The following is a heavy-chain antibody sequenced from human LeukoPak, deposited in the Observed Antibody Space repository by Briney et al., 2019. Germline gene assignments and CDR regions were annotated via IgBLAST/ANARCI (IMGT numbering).Heavy chain of an antibody. Sequence: GGSLRLSCAASGFTVSSNYMSWVRQAPGKGLEWVSYISISSSTIYYADSVKGRFTISRDNAKNSLYLQMNNLGAGDTAVYYCARDVGYRSWFDPWGQGTLVTVSS. CDR3: ARDVGYRSWFDP. V-gene: IGHV3-48*01. J-gene: IGHJ5*02. D-gene: IGHD5-18*01. CDR2: ISISSSTI. CDR1: GFTVSSNY.